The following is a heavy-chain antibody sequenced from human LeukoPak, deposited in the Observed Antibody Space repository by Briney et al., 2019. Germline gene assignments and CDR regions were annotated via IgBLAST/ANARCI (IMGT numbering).Heavy chain of an antibody. CDR3: AKAGDDYVWGSYHYTSWGFDY. D-gene: IGHD3-16*02. CDR2: ISGSGGTT. CDR1: GFTFSSYG. V-gene: IGHV3-23*01. J-gene: IGHJ4*02. Sequence: PGGSLRLSCAASGFTFSSYGMSWVRQAPGKGLEWVSAISGSGGTTYYADSVKGRLTISRDNSKNTLYLQMNSLRAEDTAVYYCAKAGDDYVWGSYHYTSWGFDYWGQGTLVTVSS.